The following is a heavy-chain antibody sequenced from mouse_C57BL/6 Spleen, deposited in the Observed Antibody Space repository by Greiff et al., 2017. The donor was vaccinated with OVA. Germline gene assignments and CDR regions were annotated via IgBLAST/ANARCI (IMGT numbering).Heavy chain of an antibody. J-gene: IGHJ3*01. D-gene: IGHD2-5*01. Sequence: EVQLQQSGPELVKPGASVKISCKASGYTFTDYYMNWVKQSHGKSLEWIGDINPNNGGTSYNQKFKGKATLTVDKTSSTAYMELRSLTSADSAVYYCARGDSNFAWFAYWGQGTLVTVSA. V-gene: IGHV1-26*01. CDR2: INPNNGGT. CDR1: GYTFTDYY. CDR3: ARGDSNFAWFAY.